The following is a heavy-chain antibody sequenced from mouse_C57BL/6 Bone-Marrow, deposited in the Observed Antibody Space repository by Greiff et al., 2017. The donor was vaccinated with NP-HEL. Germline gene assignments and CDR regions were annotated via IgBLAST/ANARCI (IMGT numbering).Heavy chain of an antibody. Sequence: QVQLQQSGAELVRPGTSVKVSCKASGYAFTNYLIEWVKQRPGQGLEWIGVINPGSGGTNYNEKFKGKATLTADKSSSTAYMQLSSLTSEDSAVYFCARSPDGYYRYWGQGTTLTVSS. D-gene: IGHD2-3*01. CDR2: INPGSGGT. CDR3: ARSPDGYYRY. V-gene: IGHV1-54*01. J-gene: IGHJ2*01. CDR1: GYAFTNYL.